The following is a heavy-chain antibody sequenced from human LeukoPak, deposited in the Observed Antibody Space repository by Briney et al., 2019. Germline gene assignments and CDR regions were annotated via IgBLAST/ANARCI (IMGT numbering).Heavy chain of an antibody. CDR1: GGTFSSYA. CDR2: VIPILGIA. J-gene: IGHJ6*02. CDR3: ARLYSVVVVAASQEGMDV. D-gene: IGHD2-15*01. Sequence: SVKVSCKASGGTFSSYAISWVRQAPGQGLEWMGRVIPILGIANYAQKFQGRVTITADKSTSTAYMELSSLRSEDTAVYYCARLYSVVVVAASQEGMDVWGQGTTVTVSS. V-gene: IGHV1-69*04.